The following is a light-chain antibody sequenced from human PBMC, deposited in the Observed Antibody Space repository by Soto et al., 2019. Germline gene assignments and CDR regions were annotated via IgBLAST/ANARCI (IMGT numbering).Light chain of an antibody. CDR1: SSNIGRNY. J-gene: IGLJ1*01. CDR3: GTWDSSLSAYV. V-gene: IGLV1-51*02. Sequence: QSVLTQPPSVSAAPGQKVTISCSGSSSNIGRNYVSWYQQLPGTAPKLLIYENNKRPSGIPDRFSGSKSGTSATLGITGLQTGDEADYYCGTWDSSLSAYVFGTGTKLTV. CDR2: ENN.